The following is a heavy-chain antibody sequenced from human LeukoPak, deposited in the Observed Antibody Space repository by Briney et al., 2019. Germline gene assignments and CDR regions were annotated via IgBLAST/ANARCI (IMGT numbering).Heavy chain of an antibody. D-gene: IGHD2-2*01. V-gene: IGHV1-69*06. CDR2: IIPIFGTA. Sequence: SVKVSCEASGGTFSSYAISWVRQAPGQGLEWMGGIIPIFGTANYAQKFQGRVTITADKSTSTAYMELSSLRSEDTAVYYCARDLTQDIVVVPAAISAFDIWGQGTMVTVSS. J-gene: IGHJ3*02. CDR3: ARDLTQDIVVVPAAISAFDI. CDR1: GGTFSSYA.